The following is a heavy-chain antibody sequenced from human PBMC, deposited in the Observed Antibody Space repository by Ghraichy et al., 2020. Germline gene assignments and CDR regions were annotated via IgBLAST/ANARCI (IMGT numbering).Heavy chain of an antibody. Sequence: SENLSLTCTVSGGSISSYYWSWIRQPPGKGLEWIGYIYYSGSTNYNPSLKSRVAISVDTSKNQFSLKLSSVTAADTAVYYCARRGYDFWSGHRGWFDPWGQGTLVTVSS. CDR3: ARRGYDFWSGHRGWFDP. V-gene: IGHV4-59*01. CDR2: IYYSGST. D-gene: IGHD3-3*01. CDR1: GGSISSYY. J-gene: IGHJ5*02.